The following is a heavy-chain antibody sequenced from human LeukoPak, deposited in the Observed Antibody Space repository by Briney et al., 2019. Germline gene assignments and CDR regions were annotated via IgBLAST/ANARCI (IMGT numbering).Heavy chain of an antibody. V-gene: IGHV3-21*01. D-gene: IGHD3-3*01. J-gene: IGHJ6*02. Sequence: GGSLRLSCAASGFTFSSYSMNWVRQAPGKGLEWVSSISSSSSYIYYADSVKGRFTISRDNAKNSLYLQMNSLRAEDTAVYYCARENGDFWSGYWHYYYGMDVWGQGTTVTVSS. CDR3: ARENGDFWSGYWHYYYGMDV. CDR1: GFTFSSYS. CDR2: ISSSSSYI.